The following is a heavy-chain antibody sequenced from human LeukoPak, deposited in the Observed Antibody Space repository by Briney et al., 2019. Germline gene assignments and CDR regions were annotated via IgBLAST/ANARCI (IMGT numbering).Heavy chain of an antibody. D-gene: IGHD4-17*01. CDR3: ARVYAYDYGDQGWYFDL. J-gene: IGHJ2*01. CDR1: GYTFTSYG. V-gene: IGHV1-18*01. CDR2: ISAYNGNT. Sequence: ASVKVSCKASGYTFTSYGISWVRQAPGQGLEWMGWISAYNGNTNYAQRLQGRVTMTTDTSTSTAYMELRSLRSDDTAVYYCARVYAYDYGDQGWYFDLWGRGTLVTVSS.